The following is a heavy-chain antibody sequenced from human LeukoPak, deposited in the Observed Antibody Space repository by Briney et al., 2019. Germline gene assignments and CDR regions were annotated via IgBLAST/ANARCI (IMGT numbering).Heavy chain of an antibody. CDR2: IYHRGST. Sequence: SETLSPTCTVSGYSISSGYYWGWIRQPPGKGLEWIGSIYHRGSTYYNPSLKSRVTISVDTSKNQFSLKLSSVTAADTAVYYCARDRGTWNDDGFDYWGQGTLVTVSS. CDR3: ARDRGTWNDDGFDY. V-gene: IGHV4-38-2*02. J-gene: IGHJ4*02. CDR1: GYSISSGYY. D-gene: IGHD1-1*01.